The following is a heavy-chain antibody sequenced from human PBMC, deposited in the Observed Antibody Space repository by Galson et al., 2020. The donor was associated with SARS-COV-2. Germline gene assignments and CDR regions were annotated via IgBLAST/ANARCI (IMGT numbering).Heavy chain of an antibody. CDR1: GGSISSYY. Sequence: SETLSLTCTVSGGSISSYYWSWIRQPPGKGLEWIGYIYYSGSTNYNPSLKSRVTISVDTSKNQFSLKLSSVTAADTATYYCARRSPYGDYGNWYFDLWGRGTLVTVSS. J-gene: IGHJ2*01. CDR2: IYYSGST. D-gene: IGHD4-17*01. V-gene: IGHV4-59*01. CDR3: ARRSPYGDYGNWYFDL.